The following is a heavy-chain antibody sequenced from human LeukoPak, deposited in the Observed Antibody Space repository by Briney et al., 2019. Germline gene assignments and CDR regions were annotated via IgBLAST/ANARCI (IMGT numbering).Heavy chain of an antibody. J-gene: IGHJ4*02. CDR1: GFTLSLYS. CDR2: ISGGSNNI. V-gene: IGHV3-48*02. D-gene: IGHD4/OR15-4a*01. CDR3: ARDGANCPGDF. Sequence: QPGGSLRLSCAASGFTLSLYSMNWVRQAPGKGLEWVSYISGGSNNIHYADSVKGRFTISRDNGKNSLFLQMNRLRDDDTAVYYCARDGANCPGDFWGQGILVTVSS.